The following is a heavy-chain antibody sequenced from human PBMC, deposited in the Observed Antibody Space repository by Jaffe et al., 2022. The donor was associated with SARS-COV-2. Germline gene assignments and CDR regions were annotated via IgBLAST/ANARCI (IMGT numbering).Heavy chain of an antibody. J-gene: IGHJ4*02. CDR1: GFTFSSCA. V-gene: IGHV3-30*04. CDR2: ISNDGSKK. D-gene: IGHD6-13*01. CDR3: ARGGYGGVAAG. Sequence: QVQLVESGGGVVQPGRSLRLSCAASGFTFSSCAMHWVRQAPGRGLEWVAIISNDGSKKYYADSVKGRFTISRDDSKNSLYLQMNSLRTEDTAVYYCARGGYGGVAAGWGQGTLVTVSS.